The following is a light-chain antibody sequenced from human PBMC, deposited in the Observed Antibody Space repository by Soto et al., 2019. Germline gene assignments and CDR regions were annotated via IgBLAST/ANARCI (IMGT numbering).Light chain of an antibody. Sequence: QSALPQPRSVSGSPGQSVTISCTGTSSDVGDYNYVSWYQQYPGKAPKLVIYDVSKRPSGVPDRFSGSQSGNTASLTISGLQAEDEADYYCCSFAGSYTFWVCGGGTKLTVL. CDR2: DVS. V-gene: IGLV2-11*01. CDR1: SSDVGDYNY. J-gene: IGLJ3*02. CDR3: CSFAGSYTFWV.